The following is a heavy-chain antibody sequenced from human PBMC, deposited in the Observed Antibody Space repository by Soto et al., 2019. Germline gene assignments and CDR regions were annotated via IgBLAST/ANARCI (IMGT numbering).Heavy chain of an antibody. CDR3: AEGGRYPYY. CDR1: VFSFRSYA. J-gene: IGHJ4*02. V-gene: IGHV3-23*01. Sequence: VGSLRLSCASSVFSFRSYAMGCVRHSPGKGLNWVSSISAGGDGTYYADSVKGRFTISRDNSKNTVYLQMTSLRADDTAVYYCAEGGRYPYYRGPGTLVAV. D-gene: IGHD1-26*01. CDR2: ISAGGDGT.